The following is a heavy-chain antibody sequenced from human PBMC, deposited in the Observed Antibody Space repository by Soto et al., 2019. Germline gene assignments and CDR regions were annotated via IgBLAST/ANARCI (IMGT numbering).Heavy chain of an antibody. V-gene: IGHV4-31*03. D-gene: IGHD1-26*01. CDR1: GASVNSGGYY. CDR2: VYFSGIT. CDR3: ASGNAWEVPLAY. Sequence: SETLSLTCTVSGASVNSGGYYWSWIRQFPEKGLGWIGYVYFSGITYYNPSLESRIAISLHTSQNQFSLELSSVTAADTAVYFCASGNAWEVPLAYWGQGTLVTVSS. J-gene: IGHJ4*02.